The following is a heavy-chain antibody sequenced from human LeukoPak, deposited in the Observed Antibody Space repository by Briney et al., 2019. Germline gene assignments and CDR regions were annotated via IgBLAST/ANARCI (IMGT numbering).Heavy chain of an antibody. CDR2: ISGSGGTT. D-gene: IGHD3-10*01. CDR3: ARGGVDYLGSGTYYLMYYFDY. J-gene: IGHJ4*02. V-gene: IGHV3-23*01. CDR1: GFTFSSYA. Sequence: RTGGSLRLSCAASGFTFSSYAMSWVRQAPGKGLEWVSAISGSGGTTYYADSVKGRFTISRDNSKNTLYLQMNSLRAEDTAVYFCARGGVDYLGSGTYYLMYYFDYWGQGALVTVSS.